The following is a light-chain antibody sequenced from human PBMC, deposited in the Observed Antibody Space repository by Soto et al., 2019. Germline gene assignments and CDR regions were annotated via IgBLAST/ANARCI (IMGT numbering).Light chain of an antibody. Sequence: DIQMTQSPSTLAASVGDTVTMTCRSSSKWLAWYQKKPGKAPKLLIYDVSNLERGVPPRFSGSTSGAESTLTITGLQPDDLGTYYCQHTTDFTFGQGPKVEIK. CDR3: QHTTDFT. CDR1: SSSKW. CDR2: DVS. V-gene: IGKV1-5*01. J-gene: IGKJ2*01.